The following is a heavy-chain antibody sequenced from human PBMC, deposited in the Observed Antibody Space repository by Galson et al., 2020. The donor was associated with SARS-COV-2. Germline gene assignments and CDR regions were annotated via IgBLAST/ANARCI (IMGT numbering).Heavy chain of an antibody. V-gene: IGHV3-7*01. Sequence: GESLKTSCEASGIILSNHWMHRVRQAPGKGPEWVASIKQDGSEKYYRDSVKGRFSIARDNAKYLLYLQKNRLRAEDTAVYYCAREIATFGVFIDWWGQGTVVAVSS. CDR2: IKQDGSEK. CDR1: GIILSNHW. J-gene: IGHJ4*02. CDR3: AREIATFGVFIDW. D-gene: IGHD3-3*01.